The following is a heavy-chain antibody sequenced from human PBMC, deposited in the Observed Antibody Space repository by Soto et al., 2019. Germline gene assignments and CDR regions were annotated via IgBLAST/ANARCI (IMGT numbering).Heavy chain of an antibody. J-gene: IGHJ4*02. D-gene: IGHD3-10*01. CDR1: GFTFSSYS. CDR2: ISSNGGST. CDR3: VKGVAWFGELSGHQMNY. V-gene: IGHV3-64D*06. Sequence: GGSLRLSCAASGFTFSSYSMNWVRQAPGKGLEYVSAISSNGGSTYYADSVRGRFTISRDNSKNTLYLQMSSLRAEDTAVYYCVKGVAWFGELSGHQMNYWGQGTLVTVSS.